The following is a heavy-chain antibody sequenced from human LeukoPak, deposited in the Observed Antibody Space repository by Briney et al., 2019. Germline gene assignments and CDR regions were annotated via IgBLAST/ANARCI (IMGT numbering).Heavy chain of an antibody. J-gene: IGHJ5*02. D-gene: IGHD6-13*01. V-gene: IGHV5-51*01. CDR1: GYSFSTYW. Sequence: GESLKISCEGSGYSFSTYWIAWVRQMPGKGLEWMGSIYPRDSEIGYSPSFQGQVTISADNSISTAYLQWSSLKASDTAMYYCARPAYSSSLSSHFDPWGQGTLVTVSS. CDR2: IYPRDSEI. CDR3: ARPAYSSSLSSHFDP.